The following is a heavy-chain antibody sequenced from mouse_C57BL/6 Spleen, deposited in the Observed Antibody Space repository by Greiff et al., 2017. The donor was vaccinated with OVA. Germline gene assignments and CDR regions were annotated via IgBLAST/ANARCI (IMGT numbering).Heavy chain of an antibody. J-gene: IGHJ2*01. CDR1: GYSITSGYY. CDR2: ISYDGSN. V-gene: IGHV3-6*01. Sequence: EVHLVESGPGLVKPSQSLSLTCSVTGYSITSGYYWNWIRQFPGNKLEWMGYISYDGSNNYNPSLKNRISITRDTSKNQFFLKLNSVTTEDTATYYCARDRGGTGYFDYWGQGTTLTVSS. CDR3: ARDRGGTGYFDY. D-gene: IGHD4-1*01.